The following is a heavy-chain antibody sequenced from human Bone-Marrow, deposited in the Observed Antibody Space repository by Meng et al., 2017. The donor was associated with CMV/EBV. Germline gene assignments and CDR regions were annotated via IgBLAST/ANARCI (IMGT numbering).Heavy chain of an antibody. CDR3: ATCHYAFWGSGGGERHFDY. CDR1: GGCFSNYG. V-gene: IGHV1-69*10. D-gene: IGHD3-3*01. Sequence: SVKVSCKASGGCFSNYGVNWVRQTPGQGLEWMGGIIPFVNIAKYAQKFQGRVTITADKSTSTAYMKLSSLRPGDTAMYSCATCHYAFWGSGGGERHFDYWGQGKLVNVAS. CDR2: IIPFVNIA. J-gene: IGHJ4*02.